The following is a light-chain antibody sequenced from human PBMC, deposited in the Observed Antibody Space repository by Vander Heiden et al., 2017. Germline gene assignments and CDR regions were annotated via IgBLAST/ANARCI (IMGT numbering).Light chain of an antibody. V-gene: IGKV3-15*01. Sequence: EIVMTQSPATLSVSPGERATLSCRASQSISNNLAWYQQKPGQAPRLLIYDASVRLTGIPARFSGSGSGTDFTLTISSLQSEDFAVYYCLQFNNWPPYTFGQGTKLEIK. CDR3: LQFNNWPPYT. CDR2: DAS. J-gene: IGKJ2*01. CDR1: QSISNN.